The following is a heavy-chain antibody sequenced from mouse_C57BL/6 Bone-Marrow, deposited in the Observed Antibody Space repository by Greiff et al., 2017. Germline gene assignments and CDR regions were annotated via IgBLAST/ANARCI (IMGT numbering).Heavy chain of an antibody. Sequence: QVQLQQPGAELVKPGASVKMSCKASGYTFTSYWITWVKQRPGQGLEWIGDIYPGSGSTNYNEKFKSKATLTVDTSSSTAYMQLSSLTSEDSAVYYCATFITTVVANWYFDVWGTGTTVTVSS. CDR3: ATFITTVVANWYFDV. D-gene: IGHD1-1*01. CDR1: GYTFTSYW. V-gene: IGHV1-55*01. CDR2: IYPGSGST. J-gene: IGHJ1*03.